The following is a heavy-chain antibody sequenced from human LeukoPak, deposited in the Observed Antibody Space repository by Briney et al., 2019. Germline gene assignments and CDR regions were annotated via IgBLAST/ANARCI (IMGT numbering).Heavy chain of an antibody. V-gene: IGHV1-69*13. CDR2: IIPIFGTA. Sequence: SVKVSCKASGGTFSSYAISWVRQAPGQGLEWMGGIIPIFGTANYAQKFQGRVTITADESTSTAYMELSSLRSEDTAVYYCARALLGYCSGGSCQTHFDYWGQGTLVTVSS. D-gene: IGHD2-15*01. CDR1: GGTFSSYA. J-gene: IGHJ4*02. CDR3: ARALLGYCSGGSCQTHFDY.